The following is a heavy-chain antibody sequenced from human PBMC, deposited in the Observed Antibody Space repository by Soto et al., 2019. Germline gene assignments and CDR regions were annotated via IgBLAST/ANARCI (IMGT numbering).Heavy chain of an antibody. J-gene: IGHJ4*02. V-gene: IGHV4-4*02. Sequence: SETLSLTCDVSRYSINNNNWWSWVRQPPGGGLEWIGELHHGGSTNYNPSLESRATFSVDISKNQFFLKSSSVTAADTAVYYCTKNSAYALDYWGQGTLVTVSS. CDR3: TKNSAYALDY. D-gene: IGHD5-12*01. CDR1: RYSINNNNW. CDR2: LHHGGST.